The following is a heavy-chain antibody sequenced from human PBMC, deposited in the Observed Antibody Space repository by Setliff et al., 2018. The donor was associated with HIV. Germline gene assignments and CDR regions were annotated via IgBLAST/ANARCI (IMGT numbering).Heavy chain of an antibody. CDR2: IRTTGNTFAT. CDR1: GFTFSGSA. CDR3: TREWVLIKQTIVGATPYYYYYMDV. D-gene: IGHD1-26*01. V-gene: IGHV3-73*01. Sequence: PGGSLRLSCAASGFTFSGSAVHWVRQAPGKGLEWIGHIRTTGNTFATAYGVSVKGRFIISRDDSKSIAYLQMNSLKTEDTAVYYCTREWVLIKQTIVGATPYYYYYMDVWGGGTTVTVSS. J-gene: IGHJ6*03.